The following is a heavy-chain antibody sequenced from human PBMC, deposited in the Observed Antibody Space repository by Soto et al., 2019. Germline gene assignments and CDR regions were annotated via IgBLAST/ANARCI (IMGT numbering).Heavy chain of an antibody. CDR2: IRSKAYGGTT. D-gene: IGHD3-3*01. Sequence: GGSLRLSCTASGFTFGDYAMSWFRQAPGKGLEWVGFIRSKAYGGTTEYAASVKGRFTISRDDSKSIAYLQMNSLKTEDTAVYYCTRDTIFGVVPDAFDIWGQGTMVTVSS. J-gene: IGHJ3*02. CDR1: GFTFGDYA. CDR3: TRDTIFGVVPDAFDI. V-gene: IGHV3-49*03.